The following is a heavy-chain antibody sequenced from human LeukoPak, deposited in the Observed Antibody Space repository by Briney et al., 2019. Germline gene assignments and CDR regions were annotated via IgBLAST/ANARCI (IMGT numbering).Heavy chain of an antibody. Sequence: PSETLSLTCTVSGGSISSCYWSWIRQPPGKGLEWIGYIYYSGSTNYNPSLKSRVTISVDTSKNQFSLKLSSVTAADTAVYYCARHRGDYYDSSGYYQNWGQGTLVTVSS. CDR3: ARHRGDYYDSSGYYQN. D-gene: IGHD3-22*01. J-gene: IGHJ4*02. CDR1: GGSISSCY. V-gene: IGHV4-59*08. CDR2: IYYSGST.